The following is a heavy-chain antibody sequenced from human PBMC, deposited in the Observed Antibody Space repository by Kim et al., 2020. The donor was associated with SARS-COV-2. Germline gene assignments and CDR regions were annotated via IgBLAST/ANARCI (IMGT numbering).Heavy chain of an antibody. CDR2: LFPRGRT. J-gene: IGHJ6*02. CDR3: ARGSFTSESWSGYSIYNYNAIDV. CDR1: DDSITSGNYY. V-gene: IGHV4-39*07. Sequence: SETLSLTCSVSDDSITSGNYYWNWVRQPPGKGLEWIGRLFPRGRTDYSPSLKSRVTLSLDTSMKQISLNLTSVTAADTAMYYCARGSFTSESWSGYSIYNYNAIDVWGPGTTVAVS. D-gene: IGHD3-3*01.